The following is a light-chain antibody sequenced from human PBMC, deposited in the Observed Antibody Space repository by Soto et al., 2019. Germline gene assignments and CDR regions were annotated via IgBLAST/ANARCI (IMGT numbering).Light chain of an antibody. Sequence: MSQSPAPLSASVGDRVTITCRASESIDSWLAWHQQNPGRAPKLLISKASSLESGVPSRVSGSGFGTEFTLTSSILQPDDFATYYCQHDNSYQAFGEGTKVDIK. V-gene: IGKV1-5*03. CDR3: QHDNSYQA. J-gene: IGKJ1*01. CDR1: ESIDSW. CDR2: KAS.